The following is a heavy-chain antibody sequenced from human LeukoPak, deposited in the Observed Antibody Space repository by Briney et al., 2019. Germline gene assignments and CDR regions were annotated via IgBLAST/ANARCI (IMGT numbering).Heavy chain of an antibody. CDR1: GFTFSSYG. D-gene: IGHD3-9*01. J-gene: IGHJ6*03. V-gene: IGHV3-23*01. CDR3: ARGDYDILTGFYYYYMDV. Sequence: GGSLRLSCAASGFTFSSYGMSWVRQAPGKGLEWVSAIIGSGVSTYYADSVKGRFTISRDNSKNTLYLQMGSLRAEDMAVYYCARGDYDILTGFYYYYMDVWGKGTTVTVSS. CDR2: IIGSGVST.